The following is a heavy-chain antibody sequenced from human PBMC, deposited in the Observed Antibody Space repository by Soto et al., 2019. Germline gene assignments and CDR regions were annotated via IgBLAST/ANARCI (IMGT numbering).Heavy chain of an antibody. Sequence: ASVKVSCKASGYTFTSYYMHWVRQAPGQGLEWMGIINPSGGSTSYAQKFQGRVTMTRDTSTSTVYMELSSLRSEDTAVYYCARDHLAVAGPLGYFDYWGQGTLVTVSS. J-gene: IGHJ4*02. CDR1: GYTFTSYY. CDR3: ARDHLAVAGPLGYFDY. D-gene: IGHD6-19*01. CDR2: INPSGGST. V-gene: IGHV1-46*03.